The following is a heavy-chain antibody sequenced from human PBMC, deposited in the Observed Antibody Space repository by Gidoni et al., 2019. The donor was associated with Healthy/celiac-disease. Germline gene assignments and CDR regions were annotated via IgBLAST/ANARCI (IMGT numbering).Heavy chain of an antibody. CDR2: IYTSGST. D-gene: IGHD3-16*01. V-gene: IGHV4-61*02. J-gene: IGHJ4*02. Sequence: QVQLQESGPGLVKPSQTLSLTCTVSGGSISSGSYYWSWIRQPAGKGLDWIGRIYTSGSTNYNPSLKSRVTISVDTSKNQFSLKLSSVTAADTAVYYCARGGGPPLDYWGQGTLVTVSS. CDR1: GGSISSGSYY. CDR3: ARGGGPPLDY.